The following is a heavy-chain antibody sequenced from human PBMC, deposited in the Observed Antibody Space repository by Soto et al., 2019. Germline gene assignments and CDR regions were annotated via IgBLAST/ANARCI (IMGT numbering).Heavy chain of an antibody. CDR3: ARERAVSANFFDY. CDR1: GYTFTRYA. V-gene: IGHV1-3*01. J-gene: IGHJ4*02. Sequence: ASVKVSCKASGYTFTRYAIHWGRQAPGQGLEWMGWINAGSGSSRYSQNFQGRVTITRDTSASAAYMELNSLVFEDTGVYFCARERAVSANFFDYWGQGTLVTVSS. D-gene: IGHD2-21*02. CDR2: INAGSGSS.